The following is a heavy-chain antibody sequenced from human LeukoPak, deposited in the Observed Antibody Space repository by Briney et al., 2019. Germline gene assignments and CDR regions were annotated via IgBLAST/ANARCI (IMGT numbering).Heavy chain of an antibody. CDR2: IYTSGST. V-gene: IGHV4-4*09. J-gene: IGHJ4*02. CDR1: GGCISSYY. Sequence: SETLSLTCTVSGGCISSYYWSWVRQPPGKGLEWIGYIYTSGSTNYNPSLKSRVTISVDTSKNQFSLKLSSVTAADTAVYYCARIEYSSSSAFDYWGQGTLVTVS. D-gene: IGHD6-6*01. CDR3: ARIEYSSSSAFDY.